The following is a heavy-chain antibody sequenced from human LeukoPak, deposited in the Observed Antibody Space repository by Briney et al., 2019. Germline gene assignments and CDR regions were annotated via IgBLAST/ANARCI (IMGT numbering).Heavy chain of an antibody. V-gene: IGHV1-2*02. CDR1: GYTFTSYG. CDR2: INPNTGGT. CDR3: ARGASVSVLYYFYYYMDV. J-gene: IGHJ6*03. Sequence: ASVKVSCKASGYTFTSYGISWVRRAPGQGLEWMGWINPNTGGTNYAQKFQGRVTMTRDTSISTAYMELSRLRSDDTAVFYCARGASVSVLYYFYYYMDVWGKGTTVTISS. D-gene: IGHD2/OR15-2a*01.